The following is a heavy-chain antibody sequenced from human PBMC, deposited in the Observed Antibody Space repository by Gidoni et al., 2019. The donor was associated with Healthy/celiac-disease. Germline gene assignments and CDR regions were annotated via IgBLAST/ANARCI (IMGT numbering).Heavy chain of an antibody. CDR2: IKQDGSEK. V-gene: IGHV3-7*03. CDR1: GFPFSSYW. J-gene: IGHJ4*02. CDR3: ARDLTYYFDY. Sequence: EVQLVESGGGLVQPGGSLRLSCAASGFPFSSYWMSWVRQAPGKGLEWVANIKQDGSEKYYVDSVKGRFTISRDNAKNSLYLQMNSLRAEDTAVYYCARDLTYYFDYWGQGTLVTVSS.